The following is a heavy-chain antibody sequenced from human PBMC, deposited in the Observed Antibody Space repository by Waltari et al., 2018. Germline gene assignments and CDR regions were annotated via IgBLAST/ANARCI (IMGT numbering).Heavy chain of an antibody. Sequence: QVQLQESGPGLVKTSQTLSLTCTVSGGSINSGGFYWSWIRQHPVKGLEWIGYIYYSGGTYYNPSLKSRVTISVDTSKNQFSLKVTSVTAADTAVYYCARRMATMTTFDYWGQGTLVTVSS. CDR2: IYYSGGT. D-gene: IGHD4-17*01. V-gene: IGHV4-31*03. CDR1: GGSINSGGFY. J-gene: IGHJ4*02. CDR3: ARRMATMTTFDY.